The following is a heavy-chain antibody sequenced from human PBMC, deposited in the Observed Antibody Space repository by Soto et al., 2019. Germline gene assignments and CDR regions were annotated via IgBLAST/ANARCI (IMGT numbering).Heavy chain of an antibody. Sequence: QMQLVESGGGVVQPGRSLRLSCAASGFTFSSHGLHWVRQAPSRGLEWVAVISYDGTNKQYGDSVKGRFTISRDNSQNTLYLQMSSLRAEDTAVYYCVKDRRTEAYGMEVWGQGTTVTVSS. V-gene: IGHV3-30*18. CDR1: GFTFSSHG. J-gene: IGHJ6*02. CDR2: ISYDGTNK. CDR3: VKDRRTEAYGMEV. D-gene: IGHD2-21*01.